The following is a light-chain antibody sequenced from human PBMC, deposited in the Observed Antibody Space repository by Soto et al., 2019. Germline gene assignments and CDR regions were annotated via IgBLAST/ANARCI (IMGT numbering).Light chain of an antibody. J-gene: IGKJ2*01. CDR2: DAS. CDR1: QSVSRS. Sequence: EIVLTQSPATLSLSPGERVTLSCRASQSVSRSLAWYQQKPGQAPRLLIYDASNRATGIPARFSGSGSGTDFSLTIGSLAPEDFAVYYCQQCSSWPYTFGQGTKLDFK. V-gene: IGKV3-11*01. CDR3: QQCSSWPYT.